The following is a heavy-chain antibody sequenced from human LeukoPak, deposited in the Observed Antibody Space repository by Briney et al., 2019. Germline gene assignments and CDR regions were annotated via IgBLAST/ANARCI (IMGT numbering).Heavy chain of an antibody. Sequence: PGGSLRLSCAASGFTFSSYGMHWVRQAPGKGLEWVAFIRYDGSNKYYADSVKGRFTISRDNSKNTLYLQMNSLRAEDTAVYYCARVFGGTMVRGVIRRDYYYYMDVWGKGTTVTVSS. CDR1: GFTFSSYG. CDR3: ARVFGGTMVRGVIRRDYYYYMDV. CDR2: IRYDGSNK. V-gene: IGHV3-30*02. D-gene: IGHD3-10*01. J-gene: IGHJ6*03.